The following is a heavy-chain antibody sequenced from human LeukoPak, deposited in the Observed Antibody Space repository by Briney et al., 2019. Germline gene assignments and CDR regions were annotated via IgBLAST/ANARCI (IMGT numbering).Heavy chain of an antibody. V-gene: IGHV3-43*01. Sequence: GGSLRLSCAASGFTFDDYTMHWVRQPPGKGLEWVSLISWDGGSTYYADSVKGRFTISRDNSKNSLYLQMNSLRTEDTALYYCAKDNGGRYYMVDYWGQGTLVTVSS. CDR3: AKDNGGRYYMVDY. D-gene: IGHD1-26*01. CDR1: GFTFDDYT. CDR2: ISWDGGST. J-gene: IGHJ4*02.